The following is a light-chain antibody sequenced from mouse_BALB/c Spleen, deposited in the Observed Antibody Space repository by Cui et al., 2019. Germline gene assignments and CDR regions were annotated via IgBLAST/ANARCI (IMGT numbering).Light chain of an antibody. CDR2: GAA. J-gene: IGKJ2*01. CDR1: QSLLNSGNQKNY. CDR3: QDDHSYPYT. V-gene: IGKV8-28*01. Sequence: DIVMTQSPSSLSVSAGEKVTMSCKSSQSLLNSGNQKNYLAWYQQKTGQPTKLLIYGAATRESGVPDRFTGHGSGTDFTLTISSVQAEDLAVYYSQDDHSYPYTFGGGTKLEIK.